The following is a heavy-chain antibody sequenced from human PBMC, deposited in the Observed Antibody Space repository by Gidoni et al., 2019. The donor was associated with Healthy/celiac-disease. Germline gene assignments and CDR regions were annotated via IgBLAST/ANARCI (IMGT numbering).Heavy chain of an antibody. CDR3: AKDSRVGATLYYFDY. D-gene: IGHD1-26*01. CDR1: GFTFSSYG. Sequence: QVQLVESGGGVVQPGRSLRLSCAASGFTFSSYGMHWVRQAPGKGLEWVAVISYDGSNKYYADSVKGRFTISRDNSKNTLYLQMNSLRAEDTAVYYCAKDSRVGATLYYFDYWGQGTLVTVSS. J-gene: IGHJ4*02. V-gene: IGHV3-30*18. CDR2: ISYDGSNK.